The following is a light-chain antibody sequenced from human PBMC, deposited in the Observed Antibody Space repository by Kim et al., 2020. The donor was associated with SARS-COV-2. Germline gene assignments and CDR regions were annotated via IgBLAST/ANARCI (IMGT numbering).Light chain of an antibody. V-gene: IGLV3-21*04. CDR3: QVWDNNSVHYV. CDR2: YNS. J-gene: IGLJ1*01. Sequence: YELTQPPSVSVAPGETARITCGGDNIGSKSVHWYQQKPGQAPVLVIYYNSVRPSGIPERFSGSNSGNTATLTISRVEAGDEADFYCQVWDNNSVHYVFGTGTKVTVL. CDR1: NIGSKS.